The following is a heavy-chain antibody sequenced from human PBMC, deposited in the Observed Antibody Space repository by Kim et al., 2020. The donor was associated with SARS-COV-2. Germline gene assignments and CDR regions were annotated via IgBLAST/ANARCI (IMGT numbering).Heavy chain of an antibody. V-gene: IGHV1-2*02. CDR2: INPNSGGT. D-gene: IGHD6-19*01. CDR3: ARKGGAGIAVAGTFDP. Sequence: ASVKVSCKASGYTFTGYYMHWVRQAPGQGLEWMGWINPNSGGTNYAQKFQGRVTMTRDTSISTAYMELSRLRSDDTAVYYCARKGGAGIAVAGTFDPWGQGTLVTVSS. J-gene: IGHJ5*02. CDR1: GYTFTGYY.